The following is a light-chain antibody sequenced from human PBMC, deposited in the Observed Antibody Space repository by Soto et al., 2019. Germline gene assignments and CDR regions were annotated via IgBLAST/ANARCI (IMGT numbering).Light chain of an antibody. CDR3: QQYAYRPPLT. CDR2: GAS. CDR1: QSVSSN. J-gene: IGKJ4*01. V-gene: IGKV3-15*01. Sequence: EIVMTQSPATLSVSPGERATLSCRASQSVSSNLAWYQQKPGQAPRLLIYGASTRATGIPARFSGSGSGTEFTLTISSLQSEDFAVYYCQQYAYRPPLTFGGGTKVDIK.